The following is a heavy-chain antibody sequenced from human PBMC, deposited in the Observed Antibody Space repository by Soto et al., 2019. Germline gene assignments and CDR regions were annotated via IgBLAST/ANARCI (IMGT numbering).Heavy chain of an antibody. V-gene: IGHV3-23*01. Sequence: VGSLRLSCAASGFTFSTNAMNWVRQAPGKGLEWVSSISNSAGNTYYADSAKGRLTISRDNSKNTLYPQMNSLRAEDTAVYYCARGLPIDYWGQGTLVTVSS. CDR3: ARGLPIDY. CDR1: GFTFSTNA. J-gene: IGHJ4*02. CDR2: ISNSAGNT.